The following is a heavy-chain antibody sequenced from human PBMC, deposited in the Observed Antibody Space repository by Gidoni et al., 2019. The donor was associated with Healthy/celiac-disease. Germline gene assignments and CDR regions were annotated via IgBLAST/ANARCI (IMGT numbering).Heavy chain of an antibody. J-gene: IGHJ4*02. D-gene: IGHD3-22*01. Sequence: QVQLVESGGGVVQPGRYLRLACAASGFTFSSYAMHWVRQAPGKGLEWVAVISYDGSNKYYADSVKGRFTISRDNSKNTLYLQMNSLRAEDTAVYYCARDHGWYYDSSGYRWGQGTLVTVSS. CDR3: ARDHGWYYDSSGYR. CDR1: GFTFSSYA. V-gene: IGHV3-30*04. CDR2: ISYDGSNK.